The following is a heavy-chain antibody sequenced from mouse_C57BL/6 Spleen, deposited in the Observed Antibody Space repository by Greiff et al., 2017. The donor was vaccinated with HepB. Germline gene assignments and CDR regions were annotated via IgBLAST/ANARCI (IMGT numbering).Heavy chain of an antibody. Sequence: QVQLQQSGAELVRPGASVKLSCKASGYTFTDYYINWVKQRPGQGLEWIARIYPGSGNTYYNEKFKGKATLTAEKSSSTAYMQLSSLTSEDSAVYFCAREELGARDYWGQGTTLTVSS. D-gene: IGHD4-1*01. CDR1: GYTFTDYY. J-gene: IGHJ2*01. CDR3: AREELGARDY. V-gene: IGHV1-76*01. CDR2: IYPGSGNT.